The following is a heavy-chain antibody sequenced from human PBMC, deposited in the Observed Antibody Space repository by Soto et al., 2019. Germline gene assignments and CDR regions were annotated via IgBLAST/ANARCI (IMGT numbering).Heavy chain of an antibody. V-gene: IGHV3-21*01. CDR2: ISSTTNYI. J-gene: IGHJ4*02. Sequence: QRLSCAASGFTFSRYSMNWVRQAPGKGLEWVSSISSTTNYIYYADSMKGRFTVSRDNAKNSVYLDMNSLSAEDTAVYYCARESEDLTSNFDYWGQGTLVTVSS. CDR3: ARESEDLTSNFDY. CDR1: GFTFSRYS.